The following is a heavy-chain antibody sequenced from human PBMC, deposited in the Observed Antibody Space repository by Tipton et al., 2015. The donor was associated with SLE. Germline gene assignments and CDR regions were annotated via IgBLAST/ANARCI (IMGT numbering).Heavy chain of an antibody. J-gene: IGHJ6*02. CDR3: ARGSDSNFAGSGMDV. D-gene: IGHD4-11*01. CDR2: ISSSSSYI. CDR1: GFTFSSYS. Sequence: SLRLSCAASGFTFSSYSMNWVRQAPGKGLEWVSSISSSSSYIYYADSVKGRFTISRDNAKNSLYLQMNSLRAGDTAVYYCARGSDSNFAGSGMDVWGQGTTVTVSS. V-gene: IGHV3-21*01.